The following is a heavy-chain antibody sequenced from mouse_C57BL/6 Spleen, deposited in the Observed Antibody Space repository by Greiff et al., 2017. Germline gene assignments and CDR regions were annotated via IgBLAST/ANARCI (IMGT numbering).Heavy chain of an antibody. CDR1: GYAFSSSW. V-gene: IGHV1-82*01. J-gene: IGHJ1*03. Sequence: QVQLKQSGPELVKPGASVQISCKASGYAFSSSWMNWVKQRPGKGLEWIGRIYPGDGDTNYNGKFKGKATLTADKSSSTAYMQLSSLTSEDSAVYFCGGTTVVGNFDVWGTGTTVTVSS. CDR2: IYPGDGDT. CDR3: GGTTVVGNFDV. D-gene: IGHD1-1*01.